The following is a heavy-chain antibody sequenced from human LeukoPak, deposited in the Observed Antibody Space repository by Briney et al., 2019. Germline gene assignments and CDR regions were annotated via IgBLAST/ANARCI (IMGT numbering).Heavy chain of an antibody. V-gene: IGHV3-53*01. J-gene: IGHJ3*02. CDR3: AKDTSSSGWLYAFDI. Sequence: PGGSLRLSCAASGFAVSNYYMTWVRQAPGKGPGWVSVIYTGGTTYYADSVKGRFTISRDNSKNTLYPQMNSLRAEDTAVYYCAKDTSSSGWLYAFDIWGQGTMVTVSS. CDR1: GFAVSNYY. D-gene: IGHD6-19*01. CDR2: IYTGGTT.